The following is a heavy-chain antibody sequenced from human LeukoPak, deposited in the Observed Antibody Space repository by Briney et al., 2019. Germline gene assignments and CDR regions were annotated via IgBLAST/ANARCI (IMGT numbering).Heavy chain of an antibody. CDR3: ARGYRRTGTTFLGNWFDP. V-gene: IGHV4-34*01. Sequence: PSETLSLTCAVYGGSFSGCYWSWIRQPPGKGLEWIGEINHSGSTNYNPSLKSRVTISVDTSKNQFSLKLSSVTAADTAVYYCARGYRRTGTTFLGNWFDPWGQGTLVTVSS. D-gene: IGHD1-1*01. J-gene: IGHJ5*02. CDR1: GGSFSGCY. CDR2: INHSGST.